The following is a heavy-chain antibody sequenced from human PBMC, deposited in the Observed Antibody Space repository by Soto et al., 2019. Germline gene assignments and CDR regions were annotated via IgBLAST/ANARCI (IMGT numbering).Heavy chain of an antibody. J-gene: IGHJ4*02. CDR2: IIPVFDTV. CDR3: ARGGSGYVWFNEF. Sequence: QEQLVQSGAEAKKSGSSVKVSCKDTGGLFSSYAVSWVRQAPGQGLEWMGGIIPVFDTVYYAQKFQGRVTVTADESTDTAYMELSSLRFEDTAMYYCARGGSGYVWFNEFWGEGTLVTVSS. CDR1: GGLFSSYA. D-gene: IGHD3-22*01. V-gene: IGHV1-69*01.